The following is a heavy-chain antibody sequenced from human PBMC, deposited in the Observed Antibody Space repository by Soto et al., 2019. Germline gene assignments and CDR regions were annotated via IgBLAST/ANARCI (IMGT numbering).Heavy chain of an antibody. CDR3: ARDVRVRGVYNWFDP. CDR1: GGTFSSYA. CDR2: IIPIFGTA. Sequence: QVQLVQSGAEVEKPGSSVKVSCKASGGTFSSYAISWVRQAPGQGLEWMGGIIPIFGTANYAQKFQGGVTITADESTSTAYMELSSLRSEDTAVYYGARDVRVRGVYNWFDPWGQGTLVTVSS. D-gene: IGHD3-10*01. J-gene: IGHJ5*02. V-gene: IGHV1-69*01.